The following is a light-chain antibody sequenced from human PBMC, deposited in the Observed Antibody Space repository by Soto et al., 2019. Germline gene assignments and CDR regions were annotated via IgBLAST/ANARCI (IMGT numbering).Light chain of an antibody. CDR2: YET. CDR1: NIGSYI. Sequence: SYELTQPPSVSVAPGKTATITCGGNNIGSYIVHWYQQRPGQAPVLVLYYETDRPSGIPERFSGSNSGNTATLAITRVEAGDEADYYCQVFDNNSDHYVFGPGTKVTVL. CDR3: QVFDNNSDHYV. J-gene: IGLJ1*01. V-gene: IGLV3-21*04.